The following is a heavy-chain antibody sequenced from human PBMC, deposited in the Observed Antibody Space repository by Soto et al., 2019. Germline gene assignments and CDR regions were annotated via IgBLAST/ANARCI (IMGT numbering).Heavy chain of an antibody. V-gene: IGHV1-18*01. J-gene: IGHJ4*01. CDR1: GYAFTTYG. CDR2: ISAHNGNT. D-gene: IGHD1-1*01. Sequence: QVHLVQSGAEVKKPGASVKVSCKGSGYAFTTYGITWVRQAPGQGLEWMGWISAHNGNTNYAQKLQGRVTVTRDSSTSTAYMQLRSLISDDTAVYYCARGRYGDYWGHGALVTVSS. CDR3: ARGRYGDY.